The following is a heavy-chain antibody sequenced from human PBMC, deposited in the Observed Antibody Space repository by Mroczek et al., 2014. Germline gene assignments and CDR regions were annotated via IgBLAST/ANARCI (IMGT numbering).Heavy chain of an antibody. D-gene: IGHD1-26*01. CDR1: GFTFSSYA. CDR3: AKDRVQWELLRAGAFDI. V-gene: IGHV3-23*01. J-gene: IGHJ3*02. Sequence: ESGGGLVQPGGSLRLSCGASGFTFSSYAMSWVRQAPGKGLEWVSAISGSGGSTYYADSVKGRFTISRDNSKNTLYLQMNSLRAEDTAVYYCAKDRVQWELLRAGAFDIWGQGTMVTVSS. CDR2: ISGSGGST.